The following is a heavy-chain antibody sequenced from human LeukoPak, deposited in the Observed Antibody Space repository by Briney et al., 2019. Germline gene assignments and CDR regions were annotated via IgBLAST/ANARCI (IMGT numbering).Heavy chain of an antibody. Sequence: GGSLRLSCAASGFTFSDYYMTWIRQAPGKGLEWVSYISSSGTTIYYADSVKGRFTISRDNAKDSLYLQMNSLRAEDTAVYYCARGDCISTSCSSGHFAYWGQGTLVTVSS. CDR1: GFTFSDYY. J-gene: IGHJ4*02. CDR3: ARGDCISTSCSSGHFAY. D-gene: IGHD2-2*01. CDR2: ISSSGTTI. V-gene: IGHV3-11*01.